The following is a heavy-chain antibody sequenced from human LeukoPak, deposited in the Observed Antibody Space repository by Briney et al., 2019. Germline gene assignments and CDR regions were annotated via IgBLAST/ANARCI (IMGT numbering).Heavy chain of an antibody. CDR2: IYYSGST. V-gene: IGHV4-59*01. J-gene: IGHJ4*02. CDR3: ARYYDFWSGYYFDY. D-gene: IGHD3-3*01. CDR1: GGSTSSYY. Sequence: SETLSLTCTVSGGSTSSYYWSWIRQPPGKGLEWIGYIYYSGSTNYNPSLKSRVTISVDTSKNQFSLKLSSVTAADTAVYYCARYYDFWSGYYFDYWGQGTLVTVSS.